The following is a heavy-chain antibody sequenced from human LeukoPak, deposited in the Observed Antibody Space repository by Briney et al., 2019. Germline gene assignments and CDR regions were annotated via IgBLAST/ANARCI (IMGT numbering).Heavy chain of an antibody. V-gene: IGHV3-21*01. D-gene: IGHD6-19*01. CDR1: GFTFSSYS. CDR2: ISSSSSYI. J-gene: IGHJ4*02. Sequence: GGSLRLSCAAPGFTFSSYSMNWVRQVPGKGLEWVSSISSSSSYIYYADSVKGRFTISRDNAKNSLYLQMNSLRAEDTAVYYCARISSGWYDPFDYWGQGTLVTVSS. CDR3: ARISSGWYDPFDY.